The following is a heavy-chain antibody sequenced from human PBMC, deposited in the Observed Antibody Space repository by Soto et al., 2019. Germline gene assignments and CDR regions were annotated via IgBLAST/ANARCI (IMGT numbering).Heavy chain of an antibody. CDR3: ARTHPGIAVAGSNWFDP. V-gene: IGHV4-59*01. J-gene: IGHJ5*02. CDR2: IYYSGST. CDR1: GGSISSYY. Sequence: PSETLSLTCTVSGGSISSYYWSWMRDPPGKGLEWIGYIYYSGSTNYNPSLKSRVTISVDTSKNQFSLKLSSVTAADTAVYYCARTHPGIAVAGSNWFDPWGQGTLVTVSS. D-gene: IGHD6-19*01.